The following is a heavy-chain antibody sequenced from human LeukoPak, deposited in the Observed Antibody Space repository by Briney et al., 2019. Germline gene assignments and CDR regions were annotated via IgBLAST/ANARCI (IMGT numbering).Heavy chain of an antibody. CDR1: GYSLTTYY. Sequence: GASVTVSFTASGYSLTTYYMHRVRQAPGQGLEWMAIINPSGGSTNYAQKFQGRVTMTRDTPTNTVYMELSSLRTEDTAVYYCASVYLYGMDVWGQGTTVTVSS. CDR3: ASVYLYGMDV. J-gene: IGHJ6*02. V-gene: IGHV1-46*01. CDR2: INPSGGST. D-gene: IGHD2-8*01.